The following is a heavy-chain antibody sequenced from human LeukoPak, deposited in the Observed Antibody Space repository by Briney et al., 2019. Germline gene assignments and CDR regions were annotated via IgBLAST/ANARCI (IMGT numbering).Heavy chain of an antibody. D-gene: IGHD6-19*01. J-gene: IGHJ4*02. V-gene: IGHV5-51*01. Sequence: PGESLKTSCKGSGYRYSDYRIGWVRQMPGKGLEWMGIIYGGNSETRYSPSLQGQVTISADKSINTAYLQWSSLKASDTAMYYCARTTTYSSGWYGAYWGQGTLVTVSS. CDR3: ARTTTYSSGWYGAY. CDR1: GYRYSDYR. CDR2: IYGGNSET.